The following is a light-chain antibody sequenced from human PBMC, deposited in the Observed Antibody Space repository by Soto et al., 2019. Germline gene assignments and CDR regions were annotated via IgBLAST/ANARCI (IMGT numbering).Light chain of an antibody. Sequence: EIVLTQSPGTLSLSPGERATLSCRASQSVSSSYLAWYQQKRGQAPRLLIYGASIRATGIPDRFGGSGSGTDFTLTISRLEPEDFAVYYCQHYGSSLYTFGQGTKLEIK. CDR1: QSVSSSY. V-gene: IGKV3-20*01. CDR3: QHYGSSLYT. J-gene: IGKJ2*01. CDR2: GAS.